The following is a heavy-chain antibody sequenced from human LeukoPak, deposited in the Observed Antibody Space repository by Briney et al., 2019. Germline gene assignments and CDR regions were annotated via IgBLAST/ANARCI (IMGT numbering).Heavy chain of an antibody. V-gene: IGHV4-59*01. CDR3: ARDLRAKY. CDR1: GGSISSYH. Sequence: SETLSLTCTVSGGSISSYHWSWIRQPPGKGLEWIGYVHHSGRTNSNPSLGSRVTMSVDTSTSQLSLNLTSVTTADTAVYFCARDLRAKYWGQGTLVFVSS. J-gene: IGHJ1*01. CDR2: VHHSGRT. D-gene: IGHD4/OR15-4a*01.